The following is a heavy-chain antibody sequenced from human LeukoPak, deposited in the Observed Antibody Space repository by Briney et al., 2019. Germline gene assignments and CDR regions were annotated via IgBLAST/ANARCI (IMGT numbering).Heavy chain of an antibody. Sequence: GGSLRLPCAASGFTFSTYEMNWVRQAPGKGLEWISYITSSGSTKYYADSVKGRFTISRDNARNSLSLQMNSLRAGDTALYYCARSLYSSRSEWFYYNGLDVWGQGTTVTVSS. V-gene: IGHV3-48*03. CDR2: ITSSGSTK. CDR3: ARSLYSSRSEWFYYNGLDV. D-gene: IGHD3-3*01. J-gene: IGHJ6*02. CDR1: GFTFSTYE.